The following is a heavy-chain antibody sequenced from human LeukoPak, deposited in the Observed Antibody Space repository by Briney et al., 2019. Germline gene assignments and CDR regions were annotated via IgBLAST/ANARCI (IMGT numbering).Heavy chain of an antibody. D-gene: IGHD3-10*01. CDR2: IYTSGST. CDR3: ASHAPSGSYFAFDY. CDR1: GGSISSYY. J-gene: IGHJ4*02. Sequence: SETLSLTCTVSGGSISSYYWSWIRQPAGKGLEWIGRIYTSGSTNYNPSLKSRVTMSVDTSKNQFSLKLSSVTAADTAVYYCASHAPSGSYFAFDYWGQGTLVTVSS. V-gene: IGHV4-4*07.